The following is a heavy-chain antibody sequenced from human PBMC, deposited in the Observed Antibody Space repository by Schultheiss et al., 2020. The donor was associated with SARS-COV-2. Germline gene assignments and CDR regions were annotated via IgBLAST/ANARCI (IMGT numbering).Heavy chain of an antibody. CDR2: IIPIFGTA. CDR1: GGTFSSYA. Sequence: SVKVSCKASGGTFSSYAISWVRQAPGQGLEWMGGIIPIFGTANYAQKFQGRVTITADESTSTAYMELSSLRSEDTAVYYCASPNAMVRGVPLYGMDVWGQGTTVTVSS. D-gene: IGHD3-10*01. V-gene: IGHV1-69*13. CDR3: ASPNAMVRGVPLYGMDV. J-gene: IGHJ6*02.